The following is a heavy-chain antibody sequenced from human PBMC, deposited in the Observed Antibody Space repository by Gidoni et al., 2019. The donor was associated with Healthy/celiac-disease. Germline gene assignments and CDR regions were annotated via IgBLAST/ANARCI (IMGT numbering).Heavy chain of an antibody. D-gene: IGHD4-17*01. J-gene: IGHJ3*02. CDR3: ARAPGWNEMTTVAPEAFDI. V-gene: IGHV4-4*02. Sequence: QVQLQESGPGLVKPSGTLSLTCAVSGGSISSSNWWSWVRQPPGKGLEWIGEIYHSGSTNYNPSLKSRVTISVDKSKNQFSLKLSSVTAADTAVYYCARAPGWNEMTTVAPEAFDIWGQGTMVTVSS. CDR2: IYHSGST. CDR1: GGSISSSNW.